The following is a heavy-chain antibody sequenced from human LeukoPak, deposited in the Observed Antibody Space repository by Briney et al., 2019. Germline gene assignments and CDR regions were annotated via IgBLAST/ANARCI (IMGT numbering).Heavy chain of an antibody. CDR1: GDTFIIND. CDR2: MNPNSGNT. Sequence: ASVKVSCKASGDTFIINDINWVRQATGQGLEWMGWMNPNSGNTGYAQKFQGRVTMTRNTSITTAYMELTDLGSEDTAVYYCARVTAAGTWTFDIWGQGTTVTVSS. D-gene: IGHD6-13*01. CDR3: ARVTAAGTWTFDI. J-gene: IGHJ3*02. V-gene: IGHV1-8*01.